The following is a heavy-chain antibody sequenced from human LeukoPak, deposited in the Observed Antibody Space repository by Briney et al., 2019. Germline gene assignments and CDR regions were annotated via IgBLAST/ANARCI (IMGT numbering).Heavy chain of an antibody. V-gene: IGHV4-59*01. J-gene: IGHJ6*02. CDR2: IYYSGST. Sequence: PSETLSLTCTVSGGSMSSYYSSWIRQPPGRGLEWIGYIYYSGSTNYNYSLKSRVTISVDASKNQLSLKLSSVTAADTAVYYCARASAAGTGRSYYYYGMDVWGQGTTVTVSS. CDR3: ARASAAGTGRSYYYYGMDV. CDR1: GGSMSSYY. D-gene: IGHD6-13*01.